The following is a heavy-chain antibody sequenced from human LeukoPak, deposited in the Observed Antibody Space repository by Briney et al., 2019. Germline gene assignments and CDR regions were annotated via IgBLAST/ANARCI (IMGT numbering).Heavy chain of an antibody. CDR1: GFTFSSYA. J-gene: IGHJ3*02. CDR3: ARTYDFGRGPPGDAFDN. CDR2: ISGSGGST. V-gene: IGHV3-23*01. D-gene: IGHD3-3*01. Sequence: GGSLRLSCAASGFTFSSYAMSWVRQAPGKGLEWVSAISGSGGSTYYADSVQGRFTISRDNAKESVFLQMNSLRVDDTAVYYCARTYDFGRGPPGDAFDNWGPGTWVTVSS.